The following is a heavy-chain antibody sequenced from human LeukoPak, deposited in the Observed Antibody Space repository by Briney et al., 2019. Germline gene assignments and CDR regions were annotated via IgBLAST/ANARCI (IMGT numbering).Heavy chain of an antibody. CDR3: TTYRGYFDY. Sequence: PGGSVRLSCAPSGFTFSNAWTSWVRQAPGKGLEWVGRIKSETDGGTTACAAPVKGRFTISRDDSKNTLYLQMNSLETENTAVYYCTTYRGYFDYWGQGSLVAVSS. CDR2: IKSETDGGTT. V-gene: IGHV3-15*01. CDR1: GFTFSNAW. D-gene: IGHD1-14*01. J-gene: IGHJ4*02.